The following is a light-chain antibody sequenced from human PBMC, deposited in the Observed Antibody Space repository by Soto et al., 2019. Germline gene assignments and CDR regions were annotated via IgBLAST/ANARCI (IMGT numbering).Light chain of an antibody. Sequence: QSVLTQPASVSGSPGQSITISCTGTSSDVGGYSYVSWYQQHPGKTPKLMIYDVSQRPSGVPDRFSGSKSGNTASLTISGLQAEDEADYYCCSYAGSYTWVFGGGTKLTVL. CDR3: CSYAGSYTWV. CDR2: DVS. J-gene: IGLJ2*01. V-gene: IGLV2-11*01. CDR1: SSDVGGYSY.